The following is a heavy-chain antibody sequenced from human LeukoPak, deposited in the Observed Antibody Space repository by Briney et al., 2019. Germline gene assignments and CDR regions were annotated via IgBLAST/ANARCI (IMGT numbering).Heavy chain of an antibody. CDR1: GFTFSSYA. D-gene: IGHD6-13*01. CDR3: AKARYSSSWYFDY. J-gene: IGHJ4*02. V-gene: IGHV3-23*01. CDR2: ISGSGGST. Sequence: GGSLRLSCAASGFTFSSYAMTWVRQAPGKGLEWVSGISGSGGSTYYADSVKGRFTISRDNSKNTLYLQVNSLRAEDTAVYYCAKARYSSSWYFDYWGQGTLVTVSS.